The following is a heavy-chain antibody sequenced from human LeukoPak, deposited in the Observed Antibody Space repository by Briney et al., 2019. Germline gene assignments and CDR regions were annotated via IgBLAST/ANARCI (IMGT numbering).Heavy chain of an antibody. V-gene: IGHV3-74*01. CDR1: GLTFSSHW. D-gene: IGHD3-10*01. CDR3: AREGYYGSGSPPSLYFDY. CDR2: ITNDGSST. Sequence: GGSLRLSCAASGLTFSSHWMHWVRQAPGKGLVWVSRITNDGSSTTYADSVKGRFTISRDNSRSTLYLQMNSLRPEDTAIYYCAREGYYGSGSPPSLYFDYWGQGTLVTVSS. J-gene: IGHJ4*02.